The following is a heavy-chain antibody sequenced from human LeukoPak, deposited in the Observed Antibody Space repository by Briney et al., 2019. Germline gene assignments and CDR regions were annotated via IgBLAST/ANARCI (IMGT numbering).Heavy chain of an antibody. CDR1: GYTFTGYY. CDR3: ARTPFSSGWYGGGYYFDY. J-gene: IGHJ4*02. CDR2: INPNSGGT. V-gene: IGHV1-2*04. Sequence: ASVKVSCKASGYTFTGYYMHWVRQAPGRGLEWMGWINPNSGGTNYAQKFQGWVTMTRDTSISTAYMELSRLRSDDTAVYYCARTPFSSGWYGGGYYFDYWGQGTLVTVSS. D-gene: IGHD6-19*01.